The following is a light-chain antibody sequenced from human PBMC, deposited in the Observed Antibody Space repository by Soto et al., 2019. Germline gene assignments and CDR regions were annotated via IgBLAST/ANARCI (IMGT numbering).Light chain of an antibody. CDR2: LNSDGSH. V-gene: IGLV4-69*01. CDR1: SGHSSYA. CDR3: QTWGTGIRGV. Sequence: QPVLTQSPSASASLGASVKLTCTLSSGHSSYAIAWHQQQPEKGPRYLMKLNSDGSHSKGDGIPDRFSGSSSGAERYLTISCLQSEDEADYYCQTWGTGIRGVFGGGTKVTVL. J-gene: IGLJ3*02.